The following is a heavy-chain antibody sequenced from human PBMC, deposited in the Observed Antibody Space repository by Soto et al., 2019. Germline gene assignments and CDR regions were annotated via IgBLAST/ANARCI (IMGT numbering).Heavy chain of an antibody. CDR2: ISSSSSYT. CDR1: GFTFSDYY. V-gene: IGHV3-11*06. CDR3: ARTPYPYGVNNWFDP. D-gene: IGHD4-17*01. J-gene: IGHJ5*02. Sequence: GGSLRLSCAASGFTFSDYYMSWIRQAPGKGLEWVSYISSSSSYTNYADSVKGRFTISRDNAKNSLYLQMNSLRAEDTAVYYCARTPYPYGVNNWFDPWGQGTLVTV.